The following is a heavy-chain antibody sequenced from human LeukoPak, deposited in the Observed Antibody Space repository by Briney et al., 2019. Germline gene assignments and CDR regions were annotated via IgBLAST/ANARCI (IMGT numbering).Heavy chain of an antibody. CDR3: ARDKYYYDSSGYKVNWFDP. Sequence: ASVKVSCKASGYTFTSYGISWVRQAPGQGLEWMGWISAYNGNTNYAQKLQGRVTMTTDTSTSTAYMELRSLRSDDTAVYYCARDKYYYDSSGYKVNWFDPWGQGTLVTVSS. D-gene: IGHD3-22*01. CDR1: GYTFTSYG. J-gene: IGHJ5*02. V-gene: IGHV1-18*01. CDR2: ISAYNGNT.